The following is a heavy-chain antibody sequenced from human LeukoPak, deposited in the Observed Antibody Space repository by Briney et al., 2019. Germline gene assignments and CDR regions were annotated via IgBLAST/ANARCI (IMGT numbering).Heavy chain of an antibody. J-gene: IGHJ5*02. CDR1: GGSISSYY. CDR2: IYTSGST. Sequence: SETLSLTCTVSGGSISSYYWSWIRQPAGKGLEWIGRIYTSGSTNYNPSLKSRVTMSVDTSKNQFSLKLSSVTAADTAVYYCAGTPYIRLSNQYDFWSDGTEDIGANWFDPWGQGTLVTVSS. V-gene: IGHV4-4*07. D-gene: IGHD3-3*01. CDR3: AGTPYIRLSNQYDFWSDGTEDIGANWFDP.